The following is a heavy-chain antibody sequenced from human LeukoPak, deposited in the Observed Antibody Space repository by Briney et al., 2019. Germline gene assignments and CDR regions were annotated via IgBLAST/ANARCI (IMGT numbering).Heavy chain of an antibody. Sequence: SETLSLTCAVYGGSFSGYYWSWIRQPPGKGLEWIGEINHSGSTNYNPSLKSRVTISVDTSKYQFSLKLSSVTAADTAVYYCARAMVRGVIIFVGAFDIWGQGTMVTVSS. CDR1: GGSFSGYY. CDR2: INHSGST. J-gene: IGHJ3*02. CDR3: ARAMVRGVIIFVGAFDI. V-gene: IGHV4-34*01. D-gene: IGHD3-10*01.